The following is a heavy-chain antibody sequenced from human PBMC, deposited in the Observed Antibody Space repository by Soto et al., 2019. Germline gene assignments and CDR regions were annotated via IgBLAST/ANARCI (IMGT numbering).Heavy chain of an antibody. D-gene: IGHD5-12*01. CDR2: ISNSARSGSVR. Sequence: PGGSLRLSCTASGFNFSDYYMSWVRQAPGKGLEWVTYISNSARSGSVRYYAASVKGRFTISRDNAKNSVHLQMSSLKAEERAVYYFAGQYSGSALGYWGLGTLVTVSS. CDR1: GFNFSDYY. V-gene: IGHV3-11*01. J-gene: IGHJ4*02. CDR3: AGQYSGSALGY.